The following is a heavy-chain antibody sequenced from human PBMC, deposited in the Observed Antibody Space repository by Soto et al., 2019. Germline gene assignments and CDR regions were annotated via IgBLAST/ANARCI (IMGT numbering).Heavy chain of an antibody. D-gene: IGHD3-10*01. CDR2: MNPNSGNT. J-gene: IGHJ6*02. V-gene: IGHV1-8*01. CDR1: GYTFTSYD. CDR3: ARVPRAMVRGVKGKDGMDV. Sequence: ASVKVSCKASGYTFTSYDINWVRQATGQGLEWMGWMNPNSGNTGYAQKFQGRVTMTRNTSISTAYMELSSLRSEDTAVYYCARVPRAMVRGVKGKDGMDVWGQGTTVTVSS.